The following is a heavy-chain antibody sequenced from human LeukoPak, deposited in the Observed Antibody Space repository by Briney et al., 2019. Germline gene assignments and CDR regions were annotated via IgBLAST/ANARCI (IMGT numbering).Heavy chain of an antibody. V-gene: IGHV3-9*01. CDR1: GFTFDDYA. D-gene: IGHD6-13*01. CDR3: ARSRLAVGGENWFDP. Sequence: PGGSLRLSCAASGFTFDDYAMHWVRQAPGKGLEWVSGISWNSGSIGYADSVKGRFTISRDNSKNTLYLQMNNLRAEDTAVYYCARSRLAVGGENWFDPWGQGTLVTVSS. J-gene: IGHJ5*02. CDR2: ISWNSGSI.